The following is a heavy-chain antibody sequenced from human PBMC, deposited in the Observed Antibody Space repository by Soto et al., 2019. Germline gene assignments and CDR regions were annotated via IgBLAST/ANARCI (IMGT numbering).Heavy chain of an antibody. D-gene: IGHD6-19*01. J-gene: IGHJ4*02. CDR2: INPNSGGT. CDR3: ASYAAGTSDY. CDR1: GYTFTGYY. V-gene: IGHV1-2*02. Sequence: QVQLVQSVAEVKKPGASVKVSCKASGYTFTGYYMHWVRQAPGQGLEWKRWINPNSGGTNYEQKFQGRVTMTRDTSISTAYMELSRLRSDDTAVYYCASYAAGTSDYWGQGTLVTVSS.